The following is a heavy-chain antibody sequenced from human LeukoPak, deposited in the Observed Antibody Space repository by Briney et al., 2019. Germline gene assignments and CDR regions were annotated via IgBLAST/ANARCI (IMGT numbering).Heavy chain of an antibody. V-gene: IGHV3-23*01. J-gene: IGHJ4*01. Sequence: PGGSLRLSCTDSGFTFSSHALAWVRQAPGKGLEWVAAVTSRGVGTHYADSVKGRFTISRDNSKNTIYLQMNSLRAEDTAIYYCGSDPNGDYVGALGYWGRGTLVTVSS. CDR2: VTSRGVGT. D-gene: IGHD4-17*01. CDR1: GFTFSSHA. CDR3: GSDPNGDYVGALGY.